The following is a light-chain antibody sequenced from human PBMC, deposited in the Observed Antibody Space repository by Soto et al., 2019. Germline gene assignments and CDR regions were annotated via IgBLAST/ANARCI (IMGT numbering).Light chain of an antibody. V-gene: IGKV1-5*03. Sequence: DIQMTQSPSTLSASVGDRVTITCRASQSIGSWLAWFRQKPGKAPKLLIYKASTSDSGVPSRFSGSGSGTEVTLTISSLQPDDFATYFCQQYNTFWTFGQGTKVEVK. J-gene: IGKJ1*01. CDR2: KAS. CDR3: QQYNTFWT. CDR1: QSIGSW.